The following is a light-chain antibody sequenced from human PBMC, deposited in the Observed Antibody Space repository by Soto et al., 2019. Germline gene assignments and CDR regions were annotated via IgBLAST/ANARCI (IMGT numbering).Light chain of an antibody. CDR1: SSSIESNY. V-gene: IGLV1-47*01. CDR3: TVWDDILRGRL. Sequence: QLVLTQPPSASGTPGQRVTISCSGTSSSIESNYVYWYQQLPGTAPRLLIYRNNQRPSGVPDRFSGSKSGTSASLAISALRSEDEADYYCTVWDDILRGRLFGGGTQLTVL. CDR2: RNN. J-gene: IGLJ2*01.